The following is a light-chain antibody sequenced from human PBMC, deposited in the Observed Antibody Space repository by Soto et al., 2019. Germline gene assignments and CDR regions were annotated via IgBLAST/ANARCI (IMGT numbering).Light chain of an antibody. CDR2: DAS. CDR3: QQRSNWPPIFT. V-gene: IGKV3-11*01. Sequence: DIVLTQSPATLSLSPGERATLSCRASQSVSSYLAWYQQKPGQAPRLLIYDASNRAIGIPARFSGSGSGTDFTLTISSLEPEDFAVYYCQQRSNWPPIFTFGPGTKVDIK. J-gene: IGKJ3*01. CDR1: QSVSSY.